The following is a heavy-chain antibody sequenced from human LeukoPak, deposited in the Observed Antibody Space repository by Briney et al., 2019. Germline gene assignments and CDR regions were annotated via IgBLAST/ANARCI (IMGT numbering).Heavy chain of an antibody. CDR3: ASDNWFDP. CDR2: IYYSGST. Sequence: PSETLSLTCTVSGGSISSSSYYWGWIRQPPGKGLEWIGSIYYSGSTYYNPSLKSRVTISVDTPKNQFSLKLSSVTAADTAVYYCASDNWFDPWGQGTLVTVSS. J-gene: IGHJ5*02. V-gene: IGHV4-39*01. CDR1: GGSISSSSYY.